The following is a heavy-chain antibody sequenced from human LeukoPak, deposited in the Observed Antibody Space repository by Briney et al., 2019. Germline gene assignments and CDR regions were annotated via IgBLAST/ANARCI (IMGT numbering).Heavy chain of an antibody. Sequence: SETLSLTCTVSGGSISSGSYYWSWIRQPAGKGLEWIGRIYTSGSTNYNPSLKSRVTISLDTSNNQFSLKLSSVTAADMAVYYCACGSYYFDYWGQGTLVTVSS. CDR3: ACGSYYFDY. J-gene: IGHJ4*02. V-gene: IGHV4-61*02. CDR1: GGSISSGSYY. CDR2: IYTSGST. D-gene: IGHD1-26*01.